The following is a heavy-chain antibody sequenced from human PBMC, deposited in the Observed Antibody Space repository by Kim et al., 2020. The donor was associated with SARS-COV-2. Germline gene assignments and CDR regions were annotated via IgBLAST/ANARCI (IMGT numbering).Heavy chain of an antibody. D-gene: IGHD6-6*01. CDR3: ARDRYSSSNYYYYGMDV. CDR2: TYYRSKWYN. J-gene: IGHJ6*02. CDR1: GDSVSSNSAA. V-gene: IGHV6-1*01. Sequence: SQTLSLTCAISGDSVSSNSAAWNWIRQSPSRGLEWLGRTYYRSKWYNDYAVSVKSRITINPDTSKNQFSLQLNSVTPEDTAVYYCARDRYSSSNYYYYGMDVWGQGTTVTVSS.